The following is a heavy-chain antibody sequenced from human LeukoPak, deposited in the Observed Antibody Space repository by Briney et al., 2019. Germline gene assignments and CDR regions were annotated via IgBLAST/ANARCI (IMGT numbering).Heavy chain of an antibody. CDR2: ISDNGAGT. CDR3: ARDYRSTFDY. D-gene: IGHD1-26*01. V-gene: IGHV3-23*01. CDR1: GFTFSNYP. Sequence: GGSLRLSCAASGFTFSNYPMFWVRQAPGKGLEWVSSISDNGAGTYYADSVKGRFTISRDNSRNTLSLQMNSLRAEDTAVYYCARDYRSTFDYWGQGTLVTVSS. J-gene: IGHJ4*02.